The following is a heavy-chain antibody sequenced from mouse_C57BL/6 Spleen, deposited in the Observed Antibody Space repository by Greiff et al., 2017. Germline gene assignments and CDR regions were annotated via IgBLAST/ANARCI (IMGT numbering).Heavy chain of an antibody. Sequence: EVQLVESGGGLVKPGGSLKLSCAASGFTFSDYGMHWVRQAPEKGLEWVAYISSGSSTIYYADTVKGRFTISRDNAKNTLFLQMTSLRSEDTAMYYCARSFITTVVATRAMDYWGQGTSVTVSS. D-gene: IGHD1-1*01. CDR3: ARSFITTVVATRAMDY. CDR1: GFTFSDYG. J-gene: IGHJ4*01. V-gene: IGHV5-17*01. CDR2: ISSGSSTI.